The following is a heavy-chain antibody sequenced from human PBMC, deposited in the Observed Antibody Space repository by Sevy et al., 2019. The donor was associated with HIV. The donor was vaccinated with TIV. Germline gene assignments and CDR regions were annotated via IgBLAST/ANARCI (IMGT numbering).Heavy chain of an antibody. Sequence: GGSLRLSCAASGFTFDDYTMHWVRQAPGKGLEWVSLISWDGGSTYYADSVKGRFTISRDNSKNSLYLQMNSLRTEDTALYYCAKAIQSGYSSGWPQWGGNYYYYYGMDVWGQGTTVTVSS. CDR2: ISWDGGST. V-gene: IGHV3-43*01. D-gene: IGHD6-19*01. CDR3: AKAIQSGYSSGWPQWGGNYYYYYGMDV. CDR1: GFTFDDYT. J-gene: IGHJ6*02.